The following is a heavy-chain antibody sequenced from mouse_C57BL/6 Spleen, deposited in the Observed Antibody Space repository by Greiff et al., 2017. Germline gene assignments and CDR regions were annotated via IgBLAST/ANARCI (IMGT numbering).Heavy chain of an antibody. J-gene: IGHJ1*03. CDR2: IRNKANGYTT. V-gene: IGHV7-3*01. D-gene: IGHD1-1*01. CDR1: GFTFTDYY. Sequence: DVMLVESGGGLVQPGGSLSLSCAASGFTFTDYYMSWVRQPPGKALEWLGFIRNKANGYTTEYSASVKGRFTISGDNSQSILYLQMNALRAEDSATYYCARYKGSSVGYWYFDVWGTGTTVTVSS. CDR3: ARYKGSSVGYWYFDV.